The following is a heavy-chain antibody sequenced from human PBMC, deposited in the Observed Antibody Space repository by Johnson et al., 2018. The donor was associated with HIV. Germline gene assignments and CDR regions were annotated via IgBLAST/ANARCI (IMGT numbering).Heavy chain of an antibody. J-gene: IGHJ3*02. CDR1: GFTFSSYG. D-gene: IGHD4-11*01. Sequence: VQLVESGGGVVQPGRSLRLSCAASGFTFSSYGMHWVRQAPGEGLDWVAAISYDGSVQSYADSVKGRFTISRDNAKNSLYLQMNSLRAEDTAVYYCARETRGDAFDIWGQGTMVTVSP. V-gene: IGHV3-30*19. CDR2: ISYDGSVQ. CDR3: ARETRGDAFDI.